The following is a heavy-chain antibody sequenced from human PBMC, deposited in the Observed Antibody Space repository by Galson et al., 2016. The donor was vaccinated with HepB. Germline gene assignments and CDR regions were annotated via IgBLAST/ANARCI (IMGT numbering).Heavy chain of an antibody. CDR2: IYWDGDK. D-gene: IGHD2-21*01. J-gene: IGHJ3*02. Sequence: PALVKPTQTLTLTCTFSGFSLSTSGVGVGWIRQPPGKALEWLGLIYWDGDKRYNPSLRSRLTITKDTSKNQVVLRMTNVDPVDTATYYCAHRPQYCDAGNCWAHRAFQIWGQGTMVAVSS. CDR3: AHRPQYCDAGNCWAHRAFQI. V-gene: IGHV2-5*02. CDR1: GFSLSTSGVG.